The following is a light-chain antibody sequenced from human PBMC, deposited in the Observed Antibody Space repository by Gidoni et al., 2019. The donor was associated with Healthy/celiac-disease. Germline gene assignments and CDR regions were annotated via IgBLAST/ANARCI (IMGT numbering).Light chain of an antibody. CDR2: LGS. Sequence: DIVMTQSPLSLPVTPGEPASIPCRSSQSPLHSNGYNYLDWYLQKPGQSPQLLIYLGSNRASGVPDRFSGSGSGTDFTLKISRVEAEDVGVYYCMQALQTPPGTFGPGTKVDIK. CDR3: MQALQTPPGT. CDR1: QSPLHSNGYNY. J-gene: IGKJ3*01. V-gene: IGKV2-28*01.